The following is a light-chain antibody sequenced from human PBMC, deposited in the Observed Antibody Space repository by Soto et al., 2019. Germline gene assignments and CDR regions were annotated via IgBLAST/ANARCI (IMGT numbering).Light chain of an antibody. Sequence: EIVMTQSPATLSVSPGERVTLSCRASQSVSINLAWYQQRPGQAPRLLIYGASTRATGIPARFSGSGSGTEFTLTISSLQSEDFAVYYCQQYNNWPRTFGQGTKVEIK. V-gene: IGKV3-15*01. CDR3: QQYNNWPRT. CDR2: GAS. CDR1: QSVSIN. J-gene: IGKJ1*01.